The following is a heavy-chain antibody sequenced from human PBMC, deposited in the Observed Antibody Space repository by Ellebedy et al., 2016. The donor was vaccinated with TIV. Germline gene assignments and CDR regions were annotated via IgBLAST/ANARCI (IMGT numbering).Heavy chain of an antibody. CDR2: ISGSGGTT. CDR1: GFTFSSYA. CDR3: ARAWIPYGLDV. D-gene: IGHD5-12*01. J-gene: IGHJ6*02. V-gene: IGHV3-23*01. Sequence: GESLKISCSASGFTFSSYAMSWVRHAPGKGLEWVSTISGSGGTTYYADSVKGRFSISRNNSESTMFLQMRSLRGEDTAVYYCARAWIPYGLDVWGHGTTVTVSS.